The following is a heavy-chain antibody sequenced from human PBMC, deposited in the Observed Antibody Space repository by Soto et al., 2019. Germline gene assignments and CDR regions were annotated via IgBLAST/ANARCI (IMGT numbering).Heavy chain of an antibody. J-gene: IGHJ4*02. CDR1: GASFSGYY. Sequence: QVQLQQWGAELLKPSETLCLTCAVYGASFSGYYWSWIRQPPGKGLEWIGEINHSGSTNYTPSLKSRVTISVDTSKNQFSLKPSSVTAADTAVYYCARISRSGYYPGDYWGQGTLVTVSS. CDR3: ARISRSGYYPGDY. CDR2: INHSGST. V-gene: IGHV4-34*01. D-gene: IGHD3-22*01.